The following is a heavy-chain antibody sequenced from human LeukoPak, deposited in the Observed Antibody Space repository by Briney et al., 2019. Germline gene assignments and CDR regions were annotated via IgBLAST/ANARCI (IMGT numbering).Heavy chain of an antibody. CDR1: GVSISSYY. J-gene: IGHJ5*02. D-gene: IGHD1-26*01. CDR2: IYTSGST. Sequence: SETLSLTCTVSGVSISSYYWSWIRQPAGKGLEWIGRIYTSGSTNYNPSLKSRLTMSVDTCKNQFSLKLSCVSAADTAVYYCARDLRWELHPWGEGTLVSVSS. V-gene: IGHV4-4*07. CDR3: ARDLRWELHP.